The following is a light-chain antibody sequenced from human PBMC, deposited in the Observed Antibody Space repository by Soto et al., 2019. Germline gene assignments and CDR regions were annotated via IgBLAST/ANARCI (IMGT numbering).Light chain of an antibody. Sequence: EIVVTQSPATLSVSPGERVTLSCRASQSVSSSLAWYQQRPGQALRLLIYDTSTRAAGIAARFSGSGSGTEFTLTISSLQSEDFAVYYCQQYVHWPPGTFGQGTTVDIK. J-gene: IGKJ1*01. V-gene: IGKV3-15*01. CDR1: QSVSSS. CDR2: DTS. CDR3: QQYVHWPPGT.